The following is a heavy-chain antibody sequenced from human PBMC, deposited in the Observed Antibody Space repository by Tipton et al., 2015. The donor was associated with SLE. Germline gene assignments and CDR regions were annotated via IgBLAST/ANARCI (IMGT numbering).Heavy chain of an antibody. J-gene: IGHJ3*02. CDR3: ARRPPYYYDSGAGAFDI. V-gene: IGHV4-34*01. Sequence: TLSLTCAVSGYSISSGYYWSWIRQPPGKGLEWIGEINHSGSTNYNPSLKSRVTISVDTSKNQFSLKLSSVTAADTAVYYCARRPPYYYDSGAGAFDIWGQGTMVTVSS. CDR1: GYSISSGYY. CDR2: INHSGST. D-gene: IGHD3-22*01.